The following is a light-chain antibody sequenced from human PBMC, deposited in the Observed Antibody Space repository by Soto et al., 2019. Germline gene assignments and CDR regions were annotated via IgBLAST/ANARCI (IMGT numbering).Light chain of an antibody. V-gene: IGKV3-15*01. CDR1: QSVSSR. J-gene: IGKJ1*01. Sequence: EIVMTQSPATLSVSPGERVTLSCRASQSVSSRLAWYQQKPGQSSRLLIYGASTRATGIPARFSGSGSGTEFTLTISSLQSEDFGVYYCHQYNNLWTFGQGTKVEIK. CDR2: GAS. CDR3: HQYNNLWT.